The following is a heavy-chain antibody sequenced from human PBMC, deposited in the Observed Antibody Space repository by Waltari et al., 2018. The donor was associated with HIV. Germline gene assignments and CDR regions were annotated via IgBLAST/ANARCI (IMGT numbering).Heavy chain of an antibody. J-gene: IGHJ6*02. CDR3: VKEHQYSHSWYSYYGMDV. V-gene: IGHV3-23*01. CDR2: ISGSGGST. CDR1: GFTFSNSG. D-gene: IGHD6-13*01. Sequence: EVQVLESGGALVQPGGSLRLSCAASGFTFSNSGMGWVPQAPGKGLEWVSTISGSGGSTYYADSVKGRFTVSRDNSKNTLYLQMNSLRAEDTDVYFCVKEHQYSHSWYSYYGMDVWGQGTTVTVSS.